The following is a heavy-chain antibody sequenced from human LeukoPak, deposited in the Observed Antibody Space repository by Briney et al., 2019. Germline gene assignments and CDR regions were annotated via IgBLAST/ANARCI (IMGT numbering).Heavy chain of an antibody. J-gene: IGHJ4*02. Sequence: PGGSLRLSCAASGFXFSSYSINWVRQAPGKGLEWVSVIYSGGGTYYADSVKGRFTISRDISKNTLYLQMNSLRAEDTAVYYCARTVDSWGQGTLVIVSS. CDR2: IYSGGGT. CDR3: ARTVDS. CDR1: GFXFSSYS. V-gene: IGHV3-66*01.